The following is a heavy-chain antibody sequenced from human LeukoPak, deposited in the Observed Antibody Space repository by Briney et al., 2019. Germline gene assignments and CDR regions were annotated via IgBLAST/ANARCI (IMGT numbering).Heavy chain of an antibody. CDR2: IYYSGST. CDR3: ARVYSGSYGYFDY. V-gene: IGHV4-59*01. CDR1: GGSISGYY. J-gene: IGHJ4*02. Sequence: PSETLSLTCTVSGGSISGYYWSWIRQLPGKGLEWIGYIYYSGSTNYNPSFKSRLTISVDTSKNQFSLKLTSVTAADTAVYYCARVYSGSYGYFDYWDQGTLVTVSS. D-gene: IGHD1-26*01.